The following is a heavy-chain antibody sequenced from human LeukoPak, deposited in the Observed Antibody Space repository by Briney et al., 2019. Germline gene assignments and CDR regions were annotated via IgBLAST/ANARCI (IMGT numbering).Heavy chain of an antibody. CDR3: ARGIGQANDAFDI. CDR1: GFTFIGYA. D-gene: IGHD1-26*01. J-gene: IGHJ3*02. V-gene: IGHV3-23*01. Sequence: GGSLRLSCAASGFTFIGYAMSWVRQAPGKGLEWVSTISGSGGSTYYADSVKGRFTISRDNSKNTLYLQMISLRAEDTAVYYCARGIGQANDAFDIWGKGTMVTVFS. CDR2: ISGSGGST.